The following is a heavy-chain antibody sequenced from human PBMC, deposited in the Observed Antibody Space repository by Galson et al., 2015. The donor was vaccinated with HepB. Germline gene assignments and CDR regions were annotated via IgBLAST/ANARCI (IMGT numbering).Heavy chain of an antibody. J-gene: IGHJ6*02. Sequence: SLRLSCAASGFTFSSYAMSWVRQAPGKGLEWVSAISGSGGSTYYADSVKGRFTISRDNSKNTLYLQMNSLRAEDTAVYYCAKLPRNHYYYYGMDVWGQGTTVTVSS. CDR1: GFTFSSYA. CDR2: ISGSGGST. CDR3: AKLPRNHYYYYGMDV. V-gene: IGHV3-23*01.